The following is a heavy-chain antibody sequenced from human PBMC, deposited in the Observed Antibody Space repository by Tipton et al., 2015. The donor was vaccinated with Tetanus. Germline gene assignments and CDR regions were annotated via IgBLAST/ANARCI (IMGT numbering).Heavy chain of an antibody. Sequence: SLRFSCVASGFTFNKYEMDWVRQAPGKGLEWVALISFDGNNKHYADSVKGRFTISRDDSKSTLYLEMNSLRVEDSAFYYCARDPQTYFDYWGQGTLVTVSS. V-gene: IGHV3-30-3*01. CDR2: ISFDGNNK. CDR1: GFTFNKYE. CDR3: ARDPQTYFDY. J-gene: IGHJ4*02.